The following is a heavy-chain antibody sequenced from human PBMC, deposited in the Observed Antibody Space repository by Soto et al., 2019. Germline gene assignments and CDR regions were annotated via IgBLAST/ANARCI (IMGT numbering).Heavy chain of an antibody. CDR1: GGSVSSGSYY. CDR2: VYYSGST. D-gene: IGHD4-17*01. V-gene: IGHV4-61*01. Sequence: QVQLQESGPGLVKPSETLSLTCTVSGGSVSSGSYYWSWIRQPPGKVLEWIGYVYYSGSTNYNLSLKSRVTMSIGTSKNEFSLKLSSVTAADTAVYYCARDTGSFGDYGGYYFDYWGQGTLVTVSS. CDR3: ARDTGSFGDYGGYYFDY. J-gene: IGHJ4*02.